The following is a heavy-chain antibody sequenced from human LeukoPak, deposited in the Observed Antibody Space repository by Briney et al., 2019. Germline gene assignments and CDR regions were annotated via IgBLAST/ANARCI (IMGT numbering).Heavy chain of an antibody. CDR3: ARGSTVTTTRLAFDI. CDR1: GFTFSSFG. V-gene: IGHV3-30*03. CDR2: ISYDGSNK. J-gene: IGHJ3*02. D-gene: IGHD4-17*01. Sequence: SGGSLRLSCTASGFTFSSFGMSWIRQAPGKGLEWVAVISYDGSNKYYADSVKGRFTISRDNSKNTLYLQMNSLRAEDTAVYYCARGSTVTTTRLAFDIWGQGTMVTVSS.